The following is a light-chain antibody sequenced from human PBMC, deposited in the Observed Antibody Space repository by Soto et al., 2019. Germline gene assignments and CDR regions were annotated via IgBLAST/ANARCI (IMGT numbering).Light chain of an antibody. Sequence: DIQMTQSPSSLSASVGDRVTITYRASQSISSYLNWYQQKPGKAPKLLIYAASSLQSGVQSRFSGCGSGTDFTLTISRLQPEDFATYYFQQSYSTLITFGQGTRLEIK. CDR2: AAS. CDR1: QSISSY. V-gene: IGKV1-39*01. CDR3: QQSYSTLIT. J-gene: IGKJ5*01.